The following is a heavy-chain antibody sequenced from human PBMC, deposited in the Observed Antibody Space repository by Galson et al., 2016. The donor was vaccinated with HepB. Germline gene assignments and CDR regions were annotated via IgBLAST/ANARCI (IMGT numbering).Heavy chain of an antibody. Sequence: SLRLSCAASGFTFSRCNMDWVRQAPGKGLEWVSAISGGGGITYFADSVKGRFTISRDNFKSTLFLQMNSLRAEDTAVYYCAKDTEYNYAYGAFDIWGQGTMVTVSS. D-gene: IGHD5-18*01. CDR2: ISGGGGIT. V-gene: IGHV3-23*01. CDR1: GFTFSRCN. CDR3: AKDTEYNYAYGAFDI. J-gene: IGHJ3*02.